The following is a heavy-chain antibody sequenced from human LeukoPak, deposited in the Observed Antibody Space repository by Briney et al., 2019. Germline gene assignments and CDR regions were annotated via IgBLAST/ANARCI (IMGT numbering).Heavy chain of an antibody. CDR2: IKQDGSEK. CDR3: ARALDGSGGD. J-gene: IGHJ4*02. D-gene: IGHD4-23*01. Sequence: GGSLRLSCAASGFTFSSYSMNWVRQAPGKGLEWVANIKQDGSEKYYVDSVKGRFTISRDNAKNSLYLQMNSPRAEDTAVYYCARALDGSGGDWGQGTLVTVSS. CDR1: GFTFSSYS. V-gene: IGHV3-7*01.